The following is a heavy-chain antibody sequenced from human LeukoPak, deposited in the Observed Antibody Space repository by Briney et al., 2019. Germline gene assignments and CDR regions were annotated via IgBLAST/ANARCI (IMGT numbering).Heavy chain of an antibody. V-gene: IGHV4-39*07. CDR3: ARGGNKYYFDY. CDR1: GGSISSSSYY. Sequence: SETLSLTCTVSGGSISSSSYYWGWIRQPPGKGLEWIGSIYYSGSTNYNPSLKSRVTISVDTSQNQFSLKLSSVTAADTAVYYCARGGNKYYFDYWGQGTLVTVSS. CDR2: IYYSGST. J-gene: IGHJ4*02. D-gene: IGHD4-23*01.